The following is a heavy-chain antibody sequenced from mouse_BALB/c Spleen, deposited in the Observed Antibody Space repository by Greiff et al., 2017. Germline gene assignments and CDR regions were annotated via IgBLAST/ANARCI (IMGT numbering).Heavy chain of an antibody. CDR3: ALYYYGSPAY. Sequence: EVQLQQSGAELVRSGASVKLSCTASGFNIKDYYMHWVKQRPEQGLEWIGWIDPENGNTIYDPKFQGKASITADTSSNTAYLQLSSLTSEDTAVYYCALYYYGSPAYWGQGTLVTVSA. D-gene: IGHD1-1*01. CDR1: GFNIKDYY. V-gene: IGHV14-1*02. CDR2: IDPENGNT. J-gene: IGHJ3*01.